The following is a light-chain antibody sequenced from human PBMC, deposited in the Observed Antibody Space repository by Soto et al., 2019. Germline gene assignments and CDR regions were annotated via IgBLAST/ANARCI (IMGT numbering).Light chain of an antibody. J-gene: IGKJ4*01. CDR3: QQSYSTPPLT. V-gene: IGKV1-39*01. CDR2: AAS. CDR1: QSISSY. Sequence: DIRMTQSPSSLSASVGDRVTITCRASQSISSYLNWYQQKPGKAPKLLIYAASSLQSGVPSSFSGSGSGTDFNLTISSLQPEEFATYYCQQSYSTPPLTFGGGTKVEIK.